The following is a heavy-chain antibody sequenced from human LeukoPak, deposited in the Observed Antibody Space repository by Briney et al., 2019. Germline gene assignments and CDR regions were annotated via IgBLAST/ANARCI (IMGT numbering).Heavy chain of an antibody. Sequence: GGSLRLSCAASGFTFSSYVMSWVRQAPGKGLEWVSAISGSGGSTYYADSVKGRFTISRDNSKNTLYLQMNSLRAEDTAIYYCAKQSSGSSNWFDPWGQGTLVTVSS. CDR3: AKQSSGSSNWFDP. J-gene: IGHJ5*02. D-gene: IGHD6-19*01. CDR1: GFTFSSYV. V-gene: IGHV3-23*01. CDR2: ISGSGGST.